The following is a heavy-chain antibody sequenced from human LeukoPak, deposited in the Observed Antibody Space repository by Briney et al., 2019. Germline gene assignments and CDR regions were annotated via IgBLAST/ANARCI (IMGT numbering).Heavy chain of an antibody. Sequence: SETLSLTCTVSGGSISSYYWSWIRQPPGKGLEWIGSIYYSGSTYYNPSLKSRVTISVDTSKNQFSLKLSSVTAADTAVYYCRYCSSTSCSIFDYWGQGTLVTVSS. CDR2: IYYSGST. D-gene: IGHD2-2*01. CDR3: RYCSSTSCSIFDY. CDR1: GGSISSYY. J-gene: IGHJ4*02. V-gene: IGHV4-59*05.